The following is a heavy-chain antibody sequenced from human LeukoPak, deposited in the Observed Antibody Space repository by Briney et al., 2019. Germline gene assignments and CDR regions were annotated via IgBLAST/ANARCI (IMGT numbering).Heavy chain of an antibody. J-gene: IGHJ4*02. CDR2: INHSGST. V-gene: IGHV4-34*01. CDR3: ASYPQWFPPDY. CDR1: GGSFSGYY. Sequence: PSETLSLTCAVYGGSFSGYYWSWIRQPPGKGLEWIGEINHSGSTNYNPSLKSRVTISVDTSKNQFSLKLSSVTAAATAVYYCASYPQWFPPDYWGQGTLVTVSS. D-gene: IGHD3-22*01.